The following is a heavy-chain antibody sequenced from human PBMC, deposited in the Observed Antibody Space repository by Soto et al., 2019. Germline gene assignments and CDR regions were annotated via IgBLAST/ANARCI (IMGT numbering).Heavy chain of an antibody. CDR2: IWYDGSIK. Sequence: GGSLRLSCVASGFAFSTYGIHWVRQAPGKGLEWVAVIWYDGSIKYYADSVKGRFTISRDSSKNTLYLQMNSLRADDTALYYCAGRNSGDYPYFDFWGPGTLVTVSS. J-gene: IGHJ4*02. D-gene: IGHD4-17*01. V-gene: IGHV3-33*03. CDR1: GFAFSTYG. CDR3: AGRNSGDYPYFDF.